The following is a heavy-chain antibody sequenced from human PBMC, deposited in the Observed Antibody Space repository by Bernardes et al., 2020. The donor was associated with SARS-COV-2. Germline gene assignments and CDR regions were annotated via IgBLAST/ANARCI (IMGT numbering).Heavy chain of an antibody. CDR2: INANSGGT. V-gene: IGHV1-2*06. Sequence: ASVKVSCKASGYTFNGYYMHWVRQAPGQGLEWMGRINANSGGTIYPQKFQGRVTMTRDTSVSTAYMEVNSLRYDDTAVYYCARVATYCSGYTCNDYWGQGTLVTVSS. CDR1: GYTFNGYY. D-gene: IGHD2-15*01. J-gene: IGHJ4*02. CDR3: ARVATYCSGYTCNDY.